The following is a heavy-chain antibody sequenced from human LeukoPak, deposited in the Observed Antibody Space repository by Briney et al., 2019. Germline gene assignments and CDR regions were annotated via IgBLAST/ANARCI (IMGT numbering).Heavy chain of an antibody. CDR1: GFTFSSYS. V-gene: IGHV3-21*01. Sequence: GGSLRLSCAASGFTFSSYSMNWVCQAPGKGLEWVSSISSSSSYIYYADSVKGRFTISRDNAKNSLYLQMNSLRAEDTAVYYCARPQRYCSGNSCQYGMDVWGQGTTVTVSS. J-gene: IGHJ6*02. D-gene: IGHD2-15*01. CDR2: ISSSSSYI. CDR3: ARPQRYCSGNSCQYGMDV.